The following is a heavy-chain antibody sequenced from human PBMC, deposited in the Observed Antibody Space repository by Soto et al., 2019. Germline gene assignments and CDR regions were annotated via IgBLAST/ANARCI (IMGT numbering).Heavy chain of an antibody. J-gene: IGHJ4*02. CDR2: IIPIFGTA. V-gene: IGHV1-69*13. CDR3: ARERRSGRPIAAAGPFDY. D-gene: IGHD6-13*01. CDR1: GGTFSSYA. Sequence: SVKVSCKASGGTFSSYAISWVRQAPGQGLEWMGGIIPIFGTANYAQKFQGRVTITADESTSTAYMELSSLRSEDTAVYYCARERRSGRPIAAAGPFDYWGQGTLVTVSA.